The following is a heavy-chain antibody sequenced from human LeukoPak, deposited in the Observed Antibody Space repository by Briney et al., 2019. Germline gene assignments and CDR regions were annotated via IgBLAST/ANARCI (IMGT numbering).Heavy chain of an antibody. V-gene: IGHV4-59*12. J-gene: IGHJ1*01. Sequence: SETLSLTCTVSGGSISSYYWSWIRQPPGKGLEWIGYIYYSGSTNYNPSLKSRVTISVDTSKNQFSLKLSSVTAADTAVYYCARGPGYYYDSSGYYRNKYFQHWGQGTLVTVSS. D-gene: IGHD3-22*01. CDR2: IYYSGST. CDR1: GGSISSYY. CDR3: ARGPGYYYDSSGYYRNKYFQH.